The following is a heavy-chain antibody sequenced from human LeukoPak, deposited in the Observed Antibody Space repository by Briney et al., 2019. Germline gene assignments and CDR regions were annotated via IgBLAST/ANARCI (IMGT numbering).Heavy chain of an antibody. CDR2: INLISGIT. CDR3: ARESDIAVAGTGFDY. V-gene: IGHV1-46*01. J-gene: IGHJ4*02. CDR1: GYTFTSYY. Sequence: ASVKVSCKASGYTFTSYYMHWVRQAPGQGREWMGIINLISGITRNAQKFQGRVTMTRDTSTSTVYMELSSLRSEDTAVYYCARESDIAVAGTGFDYWGQGTLVTVSS. D-gene: IGHD6-19*01.